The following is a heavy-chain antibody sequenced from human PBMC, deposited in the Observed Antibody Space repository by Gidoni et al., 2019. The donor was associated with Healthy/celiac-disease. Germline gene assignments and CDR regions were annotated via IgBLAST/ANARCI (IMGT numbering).Heavy chain of an antibody. CDR1: GFTFGDYA. V-gene: IGHV3-49*03. D-gene: IGHD6-19*01. CDR2: IRSKAYGGTT. Sequence: EVQLVESGGGLVQPGRSLRLSCTASGFTFGDYAMSWFRQAPGKGLEWVGFIRSKAYGGTTEYAASVKGRFTISRDDSKSIAYLQMNSLKTEDTAVYYCTRDDTPPKGLVLEYYYYGMDVWGQGTTVTVSS. J-gene: IGHJ6*02. CDR3: TRDDTPPKGLVLEYYYYGMDV.